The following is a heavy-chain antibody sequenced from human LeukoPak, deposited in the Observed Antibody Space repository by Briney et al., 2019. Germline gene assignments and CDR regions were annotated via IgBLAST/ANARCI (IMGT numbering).Heavy chain of an antibody. CDR2: VSSSSSYI. V-gene: IGHV3-21*01. CDR1: GFTFSSYS. D-gene: IGHD3-22*01. Sequence: GGSLRLSCAASGFTFSSYSMNWVRQAPGKGLEWVSSVSSSSSYIYYADSVKGRFTISRDNAKNSLYLQMNSLRAAATAVYYCARDGPLSDSSGYFVLGWGQGTLVTVSS. CDR3: ARDGPLSDSSGYFVLG. J-gene: IGHJ4*02.